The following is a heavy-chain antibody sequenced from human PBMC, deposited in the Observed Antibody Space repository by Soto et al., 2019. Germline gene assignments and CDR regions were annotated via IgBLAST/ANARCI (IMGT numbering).Heavy chain of an antibody. V-gene: IGHV4-4*02. Sequence: QVQLQESGPGLVKPSGTLSLTCAVSGGSISSSNWWSWVRQPPGKGLEWIGEIYHSGSTNYNPYLKSRVTISVDKSKNQFSLKLGSVTAADTAVYYCAGGRNYYDSSGYFNWFDPWGQGTLVTVSS. D-gene: IGHD3-22*01. CDR2: IYHSGST. CDR3: AGGRNYYDSSGYFNWFDP. CDR1: GGSISSSNW. J-gene: IGHJ5*02.